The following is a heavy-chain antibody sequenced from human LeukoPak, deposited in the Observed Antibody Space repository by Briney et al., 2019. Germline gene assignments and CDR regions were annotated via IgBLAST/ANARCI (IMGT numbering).Heavy chain of an antibody. V-gene: IGHV1-2*06. CDR3: ARARYCYTTSCPLDY. J-gene: IGHJ4*02. Sequence: ASVRVSCKASGYIFTDYYIHWVRQAPGQGHEWVGRINPNSGGTNFARKFQARVTMTSDTSISTAYMEVSGLESDDTAVYYCARARYCYTTSCPLDYWGQGTLVTVSS. D-gene: IGHD2-2*01. CDR2: INPNSGGT. CDR1: GYIFTDYY.